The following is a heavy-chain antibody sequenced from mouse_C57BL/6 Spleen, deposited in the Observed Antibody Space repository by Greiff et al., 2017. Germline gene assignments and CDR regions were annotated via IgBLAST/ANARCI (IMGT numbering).Heavy chain of an antibody. D-gene: IGHD1-1*01. CDR3: ARHYYGSSPHWYFDV. Sequence: EVKLVESGGDLVKPGGSLKLSCAASGFTFSSYGMSWVRQTPDKRLEWVATISSGGSYTYYPDSVKGRFTLARDNAKNTLYLQMSSLKSEDTAMYYCARHYYGSSPHWYFDVWGTGTTVTVSS. CDR1: GFTFSSYG. J-gene: IGHJ1*03. CDR2: ISSGGSYT. V-gene: IGHV5-6*02.